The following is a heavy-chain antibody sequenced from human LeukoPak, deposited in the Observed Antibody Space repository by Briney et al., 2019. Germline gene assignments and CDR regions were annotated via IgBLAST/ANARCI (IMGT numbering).Heavy chain of an antibody. Sequence: GTSLRLSCAASGFTFSSYGMHWVRQAPGKGLEWVAVISYDGSNKYYADSVKGRFTISRDNSKNTLYLQMNSLRAEDTAVYYCATRGILTGSPYYFDYWGQGTLVTVSS. CDR2: ISYDGSNK. J-gene: IGHJ4*02. V-gene: IGHV3-30*03. CDR1: GFTFSSYG. CDR3: ATRGILTGSPYYFDY. D-gene: IGHD3-9*01.